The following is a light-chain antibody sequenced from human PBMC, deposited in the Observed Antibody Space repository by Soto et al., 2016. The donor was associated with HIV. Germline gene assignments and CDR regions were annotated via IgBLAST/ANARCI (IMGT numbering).Light chain of an antibody. Sequence: SYVVTQPPSVSVAPGETASVTCGGNDIESTTVHWYHQKPGQAPVLVVYDDSDRPSGIPDRFSGSTSGNTATLTISRVEAGDEADYYCQVWHSESDQYVFGPGTKVTVL. CDR2: DDS. CDR1: DIESTT. J-gene: IGLJ1*01. V-gene: IGLV3-21*02. CDR3: QVWHSESDQYV.